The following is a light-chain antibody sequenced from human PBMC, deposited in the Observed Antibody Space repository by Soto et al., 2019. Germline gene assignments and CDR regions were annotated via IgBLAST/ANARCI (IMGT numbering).Light chain of an antibody. CDR1: TSDVGGYIS. Sequence: QSALTQPASVSGSPGQSITISCTGTTSDVGGYISVSWYQQHPGKAPKLMIYEVSNRPSGVSDRFSASKSGNTASLTISGLQAEDEADYYCCSHAGRGSVLFGGGTKVTVL. CDR2: EVS. V-gene: IGLV2-23*02. CDR3: CSHAGRGSVL. J-gene: IGLJ2*01.